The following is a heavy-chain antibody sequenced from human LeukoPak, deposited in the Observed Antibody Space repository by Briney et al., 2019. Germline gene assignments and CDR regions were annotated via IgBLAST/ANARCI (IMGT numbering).Heavy chain of an antibody. CDR2: INHSGST. CDR3: ARDGQLGGDY. CDR1: GGSFSGYY. J-gene: IGHJ4*02. Sequence: SETLSLTCAVYGGSFSGYYWSWIRQPPGKGLEWIGEINHSGSTNYNPSLKSRVTISVDTSKNQFSLKLSSVTAADTAVYYRARDGQLGGDYWGQGTLVTVSS. V-gene: IGHV4-34*01. D-gene: IGHD6-6*01.